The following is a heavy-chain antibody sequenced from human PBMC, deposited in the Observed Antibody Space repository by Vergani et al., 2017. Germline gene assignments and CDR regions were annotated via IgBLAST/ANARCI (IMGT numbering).Heavy chain of an antibody. D-gene: IGHD2-21*01. CDR2: INNNGGST. Sequence: QLLESGGGLIQPGGSLRLSCAASGFTFNSYAMTWVRPAPGKGLEWVSGINNNGGSTYYADSVKGRFTISRDNSKNTLYLQMTDLRAEDTATYYCAIVCGCSSCLYGGGAFDVWVHGTMVTVSS. J-gene: IGHJ3*01. V-gene: IGHV3-23*01. CDR3: AIVCGCSSCLYGGGAFDV. CDR1: GFTFNSYA.